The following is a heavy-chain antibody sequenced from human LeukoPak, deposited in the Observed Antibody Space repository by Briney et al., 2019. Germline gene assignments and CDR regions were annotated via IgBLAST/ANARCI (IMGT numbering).Heavy chain of an antibody. CDR1: GFTVSSDY. V-gene: IGHV3-53*01. Sequence: GGSLRLSCAASGFTVSSDYMSWVRQAPGKGLEWVSVIYSGGSTYYADSVKGRFTISRDNSKNTLYLQMNSLRAENTAVYYCEGHYYDSSGYYYWGQGTLVTVSS. D-gene: IGHD3-22*01. CDR3: EGHYYDSSGYYY. J-gene: IGHJ4*02. CDR2: IYSGGST.